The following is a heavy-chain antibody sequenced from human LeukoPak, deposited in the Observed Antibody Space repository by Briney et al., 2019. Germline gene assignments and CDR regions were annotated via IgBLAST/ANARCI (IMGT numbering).Heavy chain of an antibody. J-gene: IGHJ6*03. Sequence: SVKVSCKASGGTFSSYAISWVRQAPGQGLEWMGGIIPIFGTANYAQKFQGRVTITADESTSTAYMELSSLRSEDTAVYYRARSSSFDNYYYYYYMDVWGKGTTVTISS. D-gene: IGHD2-2*01. CDR1: GGTFSSYA. V-gene: IGHV1-69*13. CDR2: IIPIFGTA. CDR3: ARSSSFDNYYYYYYMDV.